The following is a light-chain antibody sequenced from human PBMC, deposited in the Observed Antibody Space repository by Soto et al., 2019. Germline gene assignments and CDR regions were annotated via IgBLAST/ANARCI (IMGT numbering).Light chain of an antibody. CDR1: PRFDRW. CDR2: DVS. Sequence: IQNTKSATALSPSVAARSTFTCRAPPRFDRWLAWSQQIPGKEHKLLIYDVSILDAGVTSRFSGSESRTERSGTEFTLTISSLQPDDFAAYYCQQYNSYSGAFGQGTKVDNK. V-gene: IGKV1-5*01. J-gene: IGKJ1*01. CDR3: QQYNSYSGA.